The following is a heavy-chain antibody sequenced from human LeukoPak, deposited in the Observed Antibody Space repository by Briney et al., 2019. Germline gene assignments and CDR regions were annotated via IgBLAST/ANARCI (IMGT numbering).Heavy chain of an antibody. CDR1: GFTFSNSA. CDR3: AKYAGYCTNGVCYTYYFDY. Sequence: GGSLRLSCAASGFTFSNSAMSWVRQAPGKGLEWVSAISGSGGSTYYADSVKGRFTISRDNSKNTLYLQMNSLRAEDTAVYYCAKYAGYCTNGVCYTYYFDYWGQGTLVTVSS. V-gene: IGHV3-23*01. CDR2: ISGSGGST. J-gene: IGHJ4*02. D-gene: IGHD2-8*01.